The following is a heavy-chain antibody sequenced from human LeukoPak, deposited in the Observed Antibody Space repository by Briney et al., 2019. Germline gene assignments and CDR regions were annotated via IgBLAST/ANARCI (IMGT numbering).Heavy chain of an antibody. CDR2: FDPEDGET. D-gene: IGHD3-22*01. CDR1: GYTLTELS. CDR3: ARNGGYYDSSGYFDH. Sequence: ASVKVSCKVFGYTLTELSMHWVRQATGKGLEWMGGFDPEDGETIYAQKLQGRVTMTTDTSTSTAYMELRSLRSDDTAVYYCARNGGYYDSSGYFDHWGQGTLVTVSS. J-gene: IGHJ5*02. V-gene: IGHV1-24*01.